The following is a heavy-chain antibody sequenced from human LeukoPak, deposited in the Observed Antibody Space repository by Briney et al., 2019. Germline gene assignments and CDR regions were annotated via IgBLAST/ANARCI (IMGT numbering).Heavy chain of an antibody. Sequence: GESLKISCKGSGYSFTSYWIGWVRQAPGKGLEWVSGVNWNGGSTGYADSVKGRFTISRDNAKNSLYLQMNSLRAEDTALYYCARGFRLELDYWGQGTLVTVSS. CDR2: VNWNGGST. CDR1: GYSFTSYW. J-gene: IGHJ4*02. CDR3: ARGFRLELDY. D-gene: IGHD1-1*01. V-gene: IGHV3-20*04.